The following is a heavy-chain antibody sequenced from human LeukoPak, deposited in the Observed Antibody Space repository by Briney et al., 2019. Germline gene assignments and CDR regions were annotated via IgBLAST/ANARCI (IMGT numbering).Heavy chain of an antibody. J-gene: IGHJ4*02. CDR2: IYHSGST. D-gene: IGHD1-1*01. CDR1: GGSISSYY. V-gene: IGHV4-38-2*02. CDR3: AREPVLTLDQLFDY. Sequence: SETLSLTCTVSGGSISSYYWGWIRQPPGKGLEWIGSIYHSGSTYYNPSLKSRVTISVDTSKNQFSLKLSSVTAADTAVYYCAREPVLTLDQLFDYWGQGTLVTVSS.